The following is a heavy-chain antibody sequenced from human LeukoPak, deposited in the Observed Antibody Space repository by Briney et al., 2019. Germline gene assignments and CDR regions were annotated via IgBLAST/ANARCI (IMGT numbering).Heavy chain of an antibody. CDR1: GFTFSSYA. CDR3: AKDRFQYGGSGSYHDY. CDR2: ISGSGGST. D-gene: IGHD3-10*01. Sequence: GGSLRLSCAASGFTFSSYAMSWVRQAPGKGLEWVSAISGSGGSTYYADSVKGRFTISRDNSKNTLYLKMNSLRAEETAVYYCAKDRFQYGGSGSYHDYWGQGTLVTVSS. J-gene: IGHJ4*02. V-gene: IGHV3-23*01.